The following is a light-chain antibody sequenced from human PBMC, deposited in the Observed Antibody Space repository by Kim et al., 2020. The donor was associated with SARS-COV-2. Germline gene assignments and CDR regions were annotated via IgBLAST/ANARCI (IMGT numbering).Light chain of an antibody. CDR3: QQYAASPQT. V-gene: IGKV3-20*01. J-gene: IGKJ1*01. Sequence: EMVLTQSPGTLSLSPGDRATLSRRASQSVSNNYFGWYQKKHGQAPRLLIYVASGRAPGIPDMFSGSGSGTDFTLTIYGLEPEDFPVYYCQQYAASPQTFGQGTKLEI. CDR2: VAS. CDR1: QSVSNNY.